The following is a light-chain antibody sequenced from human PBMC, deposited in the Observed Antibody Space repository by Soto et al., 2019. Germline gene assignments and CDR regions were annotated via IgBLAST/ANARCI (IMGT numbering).Light chain of an antibody. Sequence: DIQMTQSPSTLSASVGDRVTITCRASQSISNWLAWNQQKPGKAPQLLIYDASILESGVPSRFSGGGSGTDFTLTISRLEPEDFAVYYCQQFSSYPLTFGGGTKVDIK. CDR2: DAS. CDR3: QQFSSYPLT. CDR1: QSISNW. V-gene: IGKV1-5*01. J-gene: IGKJ4*01.